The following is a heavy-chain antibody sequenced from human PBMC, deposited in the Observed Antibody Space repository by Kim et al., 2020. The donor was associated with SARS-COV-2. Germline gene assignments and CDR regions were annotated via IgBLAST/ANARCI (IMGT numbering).Heavy chain of an antibody. CDR1: GFTFSSYA. V-gene: IGHV3-30*04. Sequence: GGSLRLSCAASGFTFSSYAMHWVRQAPGKGLEWVAVISYDGSNKYYADSVKGRFTISRDNSKNTLYLQMNSLRAEDTAVYYCARGARSRDYVGVYYYYYGMDVWGQGTTVTVSS. CDR3: ARGARSRDYVGVYYYYYGMDV. D-gene: IGHD3-16*01. CDR2: ISYDGSNK. J-gene: IGHJ6*02.